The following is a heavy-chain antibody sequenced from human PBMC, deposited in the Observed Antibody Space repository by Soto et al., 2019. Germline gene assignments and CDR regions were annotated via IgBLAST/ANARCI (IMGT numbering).Heavy chain of an antibody. CDR2: ISAYNGNT. V-gene: IGHV1-18*01. CDR3: AREIGPHIAAAEDWFDP. Sequence: QVQLVQSGAEVKKPGASVKVSCKASGYTFTSYGISWVRQAPGQGLEWMGWISAYNGNTNYAQKLQGRVTMTTDTSTSTAYLELRSLRSDDTAVYYCAREIGPHIAAAEDWFDPWGQGTLVTVSS. J-gene: IGHJ5*02. CDR1: GYTFTSYG. D-gene: IGHD6-13*01.